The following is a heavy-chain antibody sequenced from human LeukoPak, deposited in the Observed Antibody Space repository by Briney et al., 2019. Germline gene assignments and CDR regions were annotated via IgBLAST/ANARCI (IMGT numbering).Heavy chain of an antibody. Sequence: ASVKVSCKASGYTFTSYDIESVRQATKHAGEWMGGMKANSVKTGDARKFQGKVTITRNTYISTAYMELSSLRSEDTAVYYCARGRGSSGRRFDPWSQGKLATVSS. V-gene: IGHV1-8*03. CDR1: GYTFTSYD. D-gene: IGHD6-13*01. J-gene: IGHJ5*02. CDR2: MKANSVKT. CDR3: ARGRGSSGRRFDP.